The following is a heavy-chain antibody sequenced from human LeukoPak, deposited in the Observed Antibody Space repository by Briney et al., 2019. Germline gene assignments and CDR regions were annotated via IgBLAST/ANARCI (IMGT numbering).Heavy chain of an antibody. V-gene: IGHV3-48*03. Sequence: AGGSLRLSCAASGFTFSSYEMSWVRQAPGKGLEWVSYISSSGSTIYYADSVKGRFTISRDNAKNSLYLQMNSLRAEDTAVYYCATDGGPAYSSSWYLYWGQGSLVTVSS. CDR3: ATDGGPAYSSSWYLY. D-gene: IGHD6-13*01. J-gene: IGHJ4*02. CDR2: ISSSGSTI. CDR1: GFTFSSYE.